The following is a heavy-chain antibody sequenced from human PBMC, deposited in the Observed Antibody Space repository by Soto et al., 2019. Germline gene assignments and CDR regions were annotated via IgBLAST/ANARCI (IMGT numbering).Heavy chain of an antibody. V-gene: IGHV3-66*01. CDR1: GFTVSSNY. J-gene: IGHJ6*03. D-gene: IGHD3-10*01. CDR3: ARDEGPGFRYYYYYMDV. Sequence: EVQLVESGGGLVQPGGSLRLSCAASGFTVSSNYMSWVRQAPGKGLEWVSVIYSGGSTYYADSVKGGFTISRDNSKNTLYLQMNSLRAEDTAVYYCARDEGPGFRYYYYYMDVWGKGTTVTVSS. CDR2: IYSGGST.